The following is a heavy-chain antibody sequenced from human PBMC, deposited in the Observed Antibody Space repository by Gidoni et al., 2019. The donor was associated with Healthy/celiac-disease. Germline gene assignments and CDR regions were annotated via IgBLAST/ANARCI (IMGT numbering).Heavy chain of an antibody. Sequence: EVQLVESGGGLVQPGGSLRLPCAASGFTFSSYDMHWVRQATGKGLEWVSAIGTAGDTYYPGSVKGRFTISRENAKNSLYLQMNSLRAGDTAVYYCARARYYDYVWGSYVFDYWGQGTLVTVSS. V-gene: IGHV3-13*01. D-gene: IGHD3-16*01. CDR1: GFTFSSYD. CDR3: ARARYYDYVWGSYVFDY. CDR2: IGTAGDT. J-gene: IGHJ4*02.